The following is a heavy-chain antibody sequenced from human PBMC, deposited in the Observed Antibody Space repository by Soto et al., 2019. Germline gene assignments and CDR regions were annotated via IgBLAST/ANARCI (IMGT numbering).Heavy chain of an antibody. J-gene: IGHJ6*03. CDR3: ARDGFVRSGGLDYYYMDV. CDR2: IYYSGST. CDR1: GGSISSYY. V-gene: IGHV4-59*01. Sequence: SETLSLTCTVSGGSISSYYWSWIRQPPGKGLEWIGYIYYSGSTNYNPSLKSRVTISVDTSKNQFSLKLSSVTAADTAVYYCARDGFVRSGGLDYYYMDVWGKGTTVTVSS. D-gene: IGHD2-15*01.